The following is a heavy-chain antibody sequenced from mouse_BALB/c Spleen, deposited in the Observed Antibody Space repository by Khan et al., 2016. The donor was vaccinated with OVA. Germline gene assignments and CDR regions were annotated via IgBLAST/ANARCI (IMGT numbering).Heavy chain of an antibody. CDR2: ISYSGST. CDR3: AVKRVYYGSSYGSCFDV. CDR1: GYSITSDYA. Sequence: EVQLQESGPGLVKPSQSLSLTCTVTGYSITSDYAWNWIRQFPGNKLEWMGYISYSGSTSYNPSLKSRISITRDTSKNPFFLQLNSVTTEDTATYDCAVKRVYYGSSYGSCFDVWGAGTTLTVSS. J-gene: IGHJ1*01. D-gene: IGHD1-1*01. V-gene: IGHV3-2*02.